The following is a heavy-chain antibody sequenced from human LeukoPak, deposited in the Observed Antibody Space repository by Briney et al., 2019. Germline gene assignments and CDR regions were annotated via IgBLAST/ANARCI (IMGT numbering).Heavy chain of an antibody. D-gene: IGHD3-22*01. CDR2: ISGSGDNT. CDR3: AKIGDSSLYYY. CDR1: GFTFSSYA. Sequence: PGGSLRLSCAASGFTFSSYAMSWVRQAPGKGLEWVSGISGSGDNTYYADSVKGRSTISRDNSKNTLYLQMNSLRAEDTAVYYCAKIGDSSLYYYWGQGTLVTVSS. J-gene: IGHJ4*02. V-gene: IGHV3-23*01.